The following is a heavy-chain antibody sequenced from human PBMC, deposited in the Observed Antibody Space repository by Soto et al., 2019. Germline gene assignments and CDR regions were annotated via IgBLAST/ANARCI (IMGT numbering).Heavy chain of an antibody. CDR2: IWYDGSNK. CDR1: GFTFSSYG. V-gene: IGHV3-33*01. J-gene: IGHJ4*02. CDR3: ARERVVPAAIYYFDY. Sequence: GGSLRLSCAASGFTFSSYGMHWVRQAPGKGLEWVAVIWYDGSNKYYADSVKGRFTISRDNSKNTLYLQMNSLRAEDTAVYYCARERVVPAAIYYFDYWGQGTLVTVSS. D-gene: IGHD2-2*01.